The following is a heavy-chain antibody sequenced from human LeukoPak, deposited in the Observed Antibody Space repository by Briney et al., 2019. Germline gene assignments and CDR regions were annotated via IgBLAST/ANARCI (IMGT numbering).Heavy chain of an antibody. V-gene: IGHV3-48*01. Sequence: GGSLTLPCAASGFTFSTCSMNWVRQAPGKGLEWVSYISGSSSTIYYADSVKGRFTISRDNAKNSLYLQMNSLRAEDTAVYYCARRPYDSSGYYYSPRYYYYYYMDVWGKGTTVTVSS. J-gene: IGHJ6*03. CDR2: ISGSSSTI. CDR1: GFTFSTCS. CDR3: ARRPYDSSGYYYSPRYYYYYYMDV. D-gene: IGHD3-22*01.